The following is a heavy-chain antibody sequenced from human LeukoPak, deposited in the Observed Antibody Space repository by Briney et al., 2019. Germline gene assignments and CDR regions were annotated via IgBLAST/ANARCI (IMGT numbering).Heavy chain of an antibody. Sequence: GGSLRLSCAASGFTFSDYYMSWIRQAPGKGLEWVSYISSSGSTIYYADSVKGRFTICRDNAKNSLYLQMSSLRAGDTAVYYCARDLGGDYYFDYWGQGTLVTVSS. J-gene: IGHJ4*02. D-gene: IGHD2-21*01. V-gene: IGHV3-11*01. CDR3: ARDLGGDYYFDY. CDR2: ISSSGSTI. CDR1: GFTFSDYY.